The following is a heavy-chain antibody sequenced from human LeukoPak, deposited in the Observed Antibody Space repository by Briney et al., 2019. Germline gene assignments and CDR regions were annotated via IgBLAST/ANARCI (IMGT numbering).Heavy chain of an antibody. CDR2: IRSKAYGGTT. V-gene: IGHV3-49*04. J-gene: IGHJ4*02. Sequence: GGSLRLSCTASGFSFGDYAMSWVRQAPGKRLEWVGFIRSKAYGGTTEYAASVKGRFTISGDDSKSIAYLQMNSLKTEDTAVYYCTRGHSSGWLGSFDYWGQGTLVTVSS. CDR3: TRGHSSGWLGSFDY. CDR1: GFSFGDYA. D-gene: IGHD6-19*01.